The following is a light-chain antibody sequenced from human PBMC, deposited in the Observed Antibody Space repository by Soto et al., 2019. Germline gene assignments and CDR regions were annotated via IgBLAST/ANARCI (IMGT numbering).Light chain of an antibody. CDR1: SSDVGGYNY. CDR3: TSYTSSSTWV. CDR2: EVS. Sequence: QSALTQPASVSGSPGQSITISCTGTSSDVGGYNYVSWYQQHPGKAPKLMIYEVSNRPSGVSNRFSGSKSGNTASLAISGLQAEDEADYYCTSYTSSSTWVFGGGTTVTLL. J-gene: IGLJ3*02. V-gene: IGLV2-14*01.